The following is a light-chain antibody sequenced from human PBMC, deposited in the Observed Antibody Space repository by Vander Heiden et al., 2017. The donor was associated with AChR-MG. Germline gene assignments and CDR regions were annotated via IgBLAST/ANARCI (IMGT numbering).Light chain of an antibody. V-gene: IGKV1-5*01. Sequence: DIQMTQSPPTLSASVGDRVTITCRASQSISSWVAWYQQKPGRAPHLLIFDASTLESGVPSRFSGSGSGTEFTLTINSLQPDDFATYYCQQYDSYAVWTFGQGTMVEIK. CDR3: QQYDSYAVWT. J-gene: IGKJ1*01. CDR1: QSISSW. CDR2: DAS.